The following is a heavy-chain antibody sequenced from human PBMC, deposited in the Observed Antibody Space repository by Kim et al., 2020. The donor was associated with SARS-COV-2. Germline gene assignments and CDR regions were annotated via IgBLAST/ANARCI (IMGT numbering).Heavy chain of an antibody. J-gene: IGHJ4*03. CDR2: IRTTGNYI. CDR1: GFTFSSYS. D-gene: IGHD3-10*01. V-gene: IGHV3-21*06. CDR3: ARSVGQGYSAAESYFDS. Sequence: GGSLRLSCAASGFTFSSYSMIWVRQAPGGGLEWVSLIRTTGNYIYYADSLKGRLTISRDNTKNPLFLQMNSLRPDDTAVYYCARSVGQGYSAAESYFDSWGQGTMVTVSS.